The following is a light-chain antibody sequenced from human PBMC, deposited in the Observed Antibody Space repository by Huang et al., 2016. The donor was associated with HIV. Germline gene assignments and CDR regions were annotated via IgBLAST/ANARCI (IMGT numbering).Light chain of an antibody. Sequence: DIQMTQSPSSLSASVGERVTITCRGSQSIRIFLNWYQQKPGKAPKLLIYAASSLQSGVPSRFSGSGSGTDFTLTISSLQPEDFATYYCQQSYSTPLTFGGGTKVEIK. CDR1: QSIRIF. CDR3: QQSYSTPLT. V-gene: IGKV1-39*01. J-gene: IGKJ4*01. CDR2: AAS.